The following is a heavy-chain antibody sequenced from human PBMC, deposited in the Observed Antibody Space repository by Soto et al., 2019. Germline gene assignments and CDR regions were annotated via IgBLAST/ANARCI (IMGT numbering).Heavy chain of an antibody. CDR3: ARVGGGDYYGSGSYYNNWFDP. CDR1: GYSISSGYY. CDR2: IYHSGST. V-gene: IGHV4-38-2*01. J-gene: IGHJ5*02. D-gene: IGHD3-10*01. Sequence: SETLSLTCAVSGYSISSGYYWGWIRQPPGKGLEWIGSIYHSGSTYYNPSLKSRVTISVDTSKNQFSLKLSSVTAADTAVYYCARVGGGDYYGSGSYYNNWFDPWGQGXLVTVYS.